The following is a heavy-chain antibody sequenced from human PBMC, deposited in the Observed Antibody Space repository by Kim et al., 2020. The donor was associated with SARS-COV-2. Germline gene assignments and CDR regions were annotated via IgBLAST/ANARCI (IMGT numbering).Heavy chain of an antibody. Sequence: GGSLRLSCAASGFTFSNYWLHWVRQAPGKGLVWVSRIISDGSSTSNAASVKGRSPISRDNAKKPLYLQMNSLRAEDPAEYYCARDLAAAGTNWGQGTL. D-gene: IGHD6-13*01. CDR1: GFTFSNYW. J-gene: IGHJ4*02. CDR3: ARDLAAAGTN. V-gene: IGHV3-74*01. CDR2: IISDGSST.